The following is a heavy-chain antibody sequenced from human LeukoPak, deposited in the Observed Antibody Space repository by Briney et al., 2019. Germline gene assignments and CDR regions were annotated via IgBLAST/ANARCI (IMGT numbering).Heavy chain of an antibody. CDR1: GGSISSYY. CDR3: ARASFIAARPYDP. D-gene: IGHD6-6*01. V-gene: IGHV4-34*01. CDR2: INHSGST. J-gene: IGHJ5*02. Sequence: SETLSLTCTVSGGSISSYYWSWICQPPGKGLEWIGEINHSGSTNYNPSLKSRVTISVDTSKNQFSLKLSSVTAADTAVYYCARASFIAARPYDPWGQGTLVTVSS.